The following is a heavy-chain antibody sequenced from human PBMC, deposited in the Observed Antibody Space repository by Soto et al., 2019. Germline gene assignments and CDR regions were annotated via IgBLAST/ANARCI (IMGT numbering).Heavy chain of an antibody. J-gene: IGHJ6*02. CDR1: GGTFSSYA. V-gene: IGHV1-69*13. D-gene: IGHD2-21*01. CDR3: ARAYSRGGYYYYYGMDV. CDR2: IIPIFGTA. Sequence: SVKVSCKASGGTFSSYAISWVRQAPGQGLEWMGGIIPIFGTANYAQKFQGRVTITADESTSTAYMELSSLRSEDTAVYYCARAYSRGGYYYYYGMDVWGQGTTVTVSS.